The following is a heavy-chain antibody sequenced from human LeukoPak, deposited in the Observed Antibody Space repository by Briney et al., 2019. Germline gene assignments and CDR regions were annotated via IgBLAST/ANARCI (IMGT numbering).Heavy chain of an antibody. D-gene: IGHD6-13*01. V-gene: IGHV4-4*07. Sequence: SETLSLTCNVSGGSISGYSWNWIRQPAGKGLEWIGRIFASGSTNYNPSLKSRVSMSVDTSKSQFSLKLSSVTAADTAIYYRARSSIASAGDFWGQGTLVTVSS. J-gene: IGHJ4*02. CDR3: ARSSIASAGDF. CDR2: IFASGST. CDR1: GGSISGYS.